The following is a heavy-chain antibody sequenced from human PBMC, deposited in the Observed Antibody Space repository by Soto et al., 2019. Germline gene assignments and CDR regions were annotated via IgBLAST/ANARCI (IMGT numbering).Heavy chain of an antibody. Sequence: LRLSCAASGFTFSSYSMNWVRQAPGKGLEWVSSISSSSSYIYYADSVKGRFTISRDNAKNSLYLQMNSLRAEDTAVYYCARGLTFGTNYYYYYGMDVWGQGTTVTVSS. V-gene: IGHV3-21*01. D-gene: IGHD3-3*02. CDR3: ARGLTFGTNYYYYYGMDV. J-gene: IGHJ6*02. CDR2: ISSSSSYI. CDR1: GFTFSSYS.